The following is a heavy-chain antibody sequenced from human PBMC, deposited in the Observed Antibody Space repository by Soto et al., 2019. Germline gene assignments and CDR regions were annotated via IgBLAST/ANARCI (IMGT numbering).Heavy chain of an antibody. Sequence: VQLVESGGDLIQPGGSLRLSSAASGLTFTIYSMNWVRQAPVKGVGWVSYSSYNRGQIAYADPVMGRFTVSRDNAKKSLYLQMHSLRDEDRAIYYSVAERDTTTPMVHENSWGQGTQVTVPP. CDR2: SSYNRGQI. J-gene: IGHJ5*02. D-gene: IGHD3-10*01. CDR1: GLTFTIYS. CDR3: VAERDTTTPMVHENS. V-gene: IGHV3-48*02.